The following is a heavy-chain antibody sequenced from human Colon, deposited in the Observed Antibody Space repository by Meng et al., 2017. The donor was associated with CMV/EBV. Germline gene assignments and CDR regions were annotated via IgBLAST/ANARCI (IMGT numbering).Heavy chain of an antibody. CDR1: GFAFNTYN. CDR3: ARMYCSTNTCYTDAFDI. V-gene: IGHV3-21*01. CDR2: ISTRGNYI. J-gene: IGHJ3*02. Sequence: GESLKISCAASGFAFNTYNMNWVRQAPGRGLEWVASISTRGNYIYYTDSVKGRFTISRDNAESSLYLQMNSLRAEDTAVYYCARMYCSTNTCYTDAFDIWGQGTMVTVSS. D-gene: IGHD2-2*02.